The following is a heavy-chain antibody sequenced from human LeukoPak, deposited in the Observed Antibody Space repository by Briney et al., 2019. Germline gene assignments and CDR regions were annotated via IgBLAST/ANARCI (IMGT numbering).Heavy chain of an antibody. CDR2: IWYDGSNK. V-gene: IGHV3-30*02. D-gene: IGHD6-19*01. J-gene: IGHJ4*02. Sequence: GGSLRLSCAASGFTFSSYGMHWVRQAPGKGLEWVAVIWYDGSNKYYADSVKGRFTISRDNSKNTLYLQMNSLRAEDTAVYYCAKDRSYSSGWYRGFDYWGQGTLVTVSS. CDR3: AKDRSYSSGWYRGFDY. CDR1: GFTFSSYG.